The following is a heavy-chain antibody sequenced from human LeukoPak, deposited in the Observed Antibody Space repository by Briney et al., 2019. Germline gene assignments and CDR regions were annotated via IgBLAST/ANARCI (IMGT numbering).Heavy chain of an antibody. V-gene: IGHV3-11*01. J-gene: IGHJ6*02. CDR3: ARDLLHALLLWFGESDYGMDV. D-gene: IGHD3-10*01. CDR2: ISSSGSTI. Sequence: GGSLRLSCAASGFTFSDYYMSWIRQAPGKGLEWVSYISSSGSTIYYADSVKGRFTISRDNAKNSLYLQMNSLRAEDTAVYYCARDLLHALLLWFGESDYGMDVWGQGTTVTVSS. CDR1: GFTFSDYY.